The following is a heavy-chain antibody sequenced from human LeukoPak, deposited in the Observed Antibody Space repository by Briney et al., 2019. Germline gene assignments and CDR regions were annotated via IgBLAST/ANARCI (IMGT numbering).Heavy chain of an antibody. J-gene: IGHJ4*02. CDR3: ARPEEGYSGYAFDY. D-gene: IGHD5-12*01. CDR2: INPNSGGT. CDR1: GYTFTSYY. V-gene: IGHV1-2*02. Sequence: VASVKVSCKASGYTFTSYYMHWVRQAPGQGLEWMGWINPNSGGTNYAQKFQGRVTMTRDTSISTAYMELSRLRSDDTAVYYCARPEEGYSGYAFDYWGQGTLVTVSS.